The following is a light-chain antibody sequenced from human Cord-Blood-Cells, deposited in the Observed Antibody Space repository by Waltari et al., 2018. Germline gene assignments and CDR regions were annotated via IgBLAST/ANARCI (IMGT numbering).Light chain of an antibody. Sequence: QSALTQPASVSGSPGQSITISCTGTSSDVGGYHYVSWYQQHPGKAPNLMIYDVSKRPSGVSNRFSGSKSGNTASLTISGLQAEDEADYYCSSYTSSSTPWVFGGGTKLTVL. V-gene: IGLV2-14*01. CDR3: SSYTSSSTPWV. CDR2: DVS. CDR1: SSDVGGYHY. J-gene: IGLJ3*02.